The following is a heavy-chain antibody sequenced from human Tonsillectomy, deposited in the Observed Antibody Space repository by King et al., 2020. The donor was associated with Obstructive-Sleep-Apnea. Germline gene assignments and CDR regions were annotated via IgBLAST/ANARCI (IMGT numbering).Heavy chain of an antibody. V-gene: IGHV3-72*01. CDR2: IRNKASTYTT. D-gene: IGHD3-10*01. Sequence: VQLVESGGGLVHPGVSLRLSCAASGFIFSDHYMDWVRQTPGKGLRWVGRIRNKASTYTTEYAASVKGRFSISRDDSKNSLYLQMNSLKIEDTAVYYCVRVWRGYYFDSWGQGTLVTVSS. J-gene: IGHJ4*02. CDR1: GFIFSDHY. CDR3: VRVWRGYYFDS.